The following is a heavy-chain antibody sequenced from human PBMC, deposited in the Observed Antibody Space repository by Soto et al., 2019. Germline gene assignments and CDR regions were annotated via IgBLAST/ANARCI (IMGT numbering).Heavy chain of an antibody. Sequence: EVQLVESGGGLVQPGGSLRLSCAASGFSVSAYEMDWVRQAPGKGLEWVSFMSVSGYRTYYPDSLKGRFTISRDNAKNSLYLQMDSLRAEDTAVYYCTREGYGGDTDAFDLWGQGTMVTVSS. V-gene: IGHV3-48*03. CDR1: GFSVSAYE. CDR3: TREGYGGDTDAFDL. CDR2: MSVSGYRT. D-gene: IGHD4-17*01. J-gene: IGHJ3*01.